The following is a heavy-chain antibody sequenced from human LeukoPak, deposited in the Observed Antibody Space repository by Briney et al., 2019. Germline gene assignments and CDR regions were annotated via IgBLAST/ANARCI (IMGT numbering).Heavy chain of an antibody. J-gene: IGHJ5*02. CDR3: ARGDVAAVSWFDP. V-gene: IGHV1-69*05. Sequence: SVKVSCKASGGTFSSYAISWVRQAPGQGLEWMGKIIPIFGTANYAQKFQGRVTITTDESTSTAYMELSSLRSEDTAVYYCARGDVAAVSWFDPWGQGTLVTVSS. CDR2: IIPIFGTA. D-gene: IGHD6-19*01. CDR1: GGTFSSYA.